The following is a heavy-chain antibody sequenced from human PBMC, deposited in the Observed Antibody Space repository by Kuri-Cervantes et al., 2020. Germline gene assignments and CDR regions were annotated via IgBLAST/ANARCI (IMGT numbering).Heavy chain of an antibody. V-gene: IGHV4-39*01. D-gene: IGHD3-10*01. Sequence: SETLSLTCAVSGGSISSSSYYWGWIRQPPGKGLEWIGSIYYSGSTYYNPSLKSRVTISVDTSKNQFSLKLSSVTAADTAVYYCASRTRKDGDHRDYWGQGTLVTVSS. J-gene: IGHJ4*02. CDR3: ASRTRKDGDHRDY. CDR2: IYYSGST. CDR1: GGSISSSSYY.